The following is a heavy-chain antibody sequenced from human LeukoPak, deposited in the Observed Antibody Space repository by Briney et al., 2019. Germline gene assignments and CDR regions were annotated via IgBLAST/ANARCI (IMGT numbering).Heavy chain of an antibody. D-gene: IGHD7-27*01. CDR2: ISSSSSYI. Sequence: PGGSLRLSCAASGFTFSTYSMIWVRQAPGEGLEWVSSISSSSSYIYYADSVKGRFTISRDNAKNSLYLQMNSLRAEDTAVYYCARDQQLGSFDYWGQGTLVTVSS. V-gene: IGHV3-21*01. CDR1: GFTFSTYS. J-gene: IGHJ4*02. CDR3: ARDQQLGSFDY.